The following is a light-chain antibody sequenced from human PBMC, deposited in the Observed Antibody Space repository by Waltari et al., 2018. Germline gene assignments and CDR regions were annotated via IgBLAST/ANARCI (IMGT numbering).Light chain of an antibody. CDR2: FDS. CDR3: QVWDSDSNHPV. CDR1: SGKR. J-gene: IGLJ3*02. V-gene: IGLV3-21*04. Sequence: SSVLTQPPSVSVAPGKTARINCGGTSGKRVHWYQRKPGQAPVLVIYFDSDRPSGIPERFSGSNSGNTATLTISSVEAGDEADYYCQVWDSDSNHPVFGGGTKLTAL.